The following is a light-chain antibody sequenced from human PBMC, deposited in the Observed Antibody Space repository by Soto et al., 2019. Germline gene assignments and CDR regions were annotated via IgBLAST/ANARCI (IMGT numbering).Light chain of an antibody. CDR1: SSNIGSNT. J-gene: IGLJ2*01. V-gene: IGLV1-44*01. CDR2: SNN. CDR3: AAWDDSLKGV. Sequence: QSVLTQPPSASGTPGQRVTISCSGSSSNIGSNTVNWYQQLPGTAPKLLIYSNNQRPSGVPERFSGSKSGTSASLANSGLQSEDEADYYCAAWDDSLKGVFGGGTKVTVL.